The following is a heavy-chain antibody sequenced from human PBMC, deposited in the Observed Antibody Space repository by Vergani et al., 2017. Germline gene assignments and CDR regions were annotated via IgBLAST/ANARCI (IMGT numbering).Heavy chain of an antibody. CDR3: AKDLLTVVVVAATPGAFDI. J-gene: IGHJ3*02. CDR2: ISGSGGST. Sequence: EVQLLESGGGLVQPGGSLRLSCAASGFTFSSYAMSWVRQAPGKGLEWVSAISGSGGSTYYADSVKGRFTISRDNSKNTLYLQMNSLRAEDTAVYYCAKDLLTVVVVAATPGAFDIGGQGTMVTVSS. V-gene: IGHV3-23*01. CDR1: GFTFSSYA. D-gene: IGHD2-15*01.